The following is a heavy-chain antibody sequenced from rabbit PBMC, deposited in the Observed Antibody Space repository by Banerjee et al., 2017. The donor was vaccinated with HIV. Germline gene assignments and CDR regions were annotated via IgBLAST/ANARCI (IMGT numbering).Heavy chain of an antibody. CDR3: ARAAGYGGYGYATGFNL. J-gene: IGHJ4*01. V-gene: IGHV1S47*01. CDR1: GIDFSNYG. Sequence: ELVESGGGLVQPGESLKLSCKASGIDFSNYGISWVRQAPGKGPEWIAYIYPYYGTTDYASWVNGRFTISLDNAQNTVFLRVTSLTAADTATYFCARAAGYGGYGYATGFNLWGPGTLVTVS. D-gene: IGHD6-1*01. CDR2: IYPYYGTT.